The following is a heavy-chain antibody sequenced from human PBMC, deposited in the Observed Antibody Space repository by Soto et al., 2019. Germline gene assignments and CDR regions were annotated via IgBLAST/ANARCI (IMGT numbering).Heavy chain of an antibody. CDR3: ARVAQGVIDY. J-gene: IGHJ4*02. CDR1: GFTFSIYG. V-gene: IGHV3-33*01. Sequence: QVQLVESGGGVVQPGRSLRLSCAASGFTFSIYGMHWVRQAPGKGLEWVAVIWYDGSNKYYADSVKGRFTISRDNSKNTLYLQMNSLRAEDTAVYYCARVAQGVIDYWGQGTLVTVSS. CDR2: IWYDGSNK. D-gene: IGHD3-16*01.